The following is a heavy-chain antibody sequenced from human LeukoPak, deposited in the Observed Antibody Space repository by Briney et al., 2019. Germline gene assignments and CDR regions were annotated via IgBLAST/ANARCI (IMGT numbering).Heavy chain of an antibody. J-gene: IGHJ6*03. V-gene: IGHV1-69*05. CDR1: GGTFSSYA. Sequence: ASVKVSCKASGGTFSSYAISWVRQAPGQGLEWMGGIIPIFGTANYAQKFQGRVTITTDESTSTAYMELSSLRSEDTVVYYCAREGSTSRESYYYYMDVWGKGTTVTVSS. CDR2: IIPIFGTA. D-gene: IGHD2-2*01. CDR3: AREGSTSRESYYYYMDV.